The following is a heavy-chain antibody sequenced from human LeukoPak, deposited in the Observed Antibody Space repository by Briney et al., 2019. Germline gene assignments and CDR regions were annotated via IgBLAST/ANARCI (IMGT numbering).Heavy chain of an antibody. CDR1: GGSISSYY. V-gene: IGHV4-59*01. CDR2: IYYSGST. Sequence: SETLSLTCTVSGGSISSYYWSWIRQPPGKGMEWIGYIYYSGSTNDNPSLKSRVTISVDTSKTQSSLKLSSVTAADTAVYYCARGHYDILTGESYYFDYWGQGTLVTVSS. CDR3: ARGHYDILTGESYYFDY. J-gene: IGHJ4*02. D-gene: IGHD3-9*01.